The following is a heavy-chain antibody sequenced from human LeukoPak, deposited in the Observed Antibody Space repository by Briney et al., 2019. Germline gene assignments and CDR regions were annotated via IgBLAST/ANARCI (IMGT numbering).Heavy chain of an antibody. Sequence: GGTLRLSCAASGFTFSSNWMAWVRQAPGKGVEWVANINVDGSEKYCVDSVKGRFTISRDNAKDSLNLQMNSLRVEDTAVYYCARDRGWADLDWGQGTLVTVSS. J-gene: IGHJ4*02. D-gene: IGHD3-10*01. CDR1: GFTFSSNW. CDR3: ARDRGWADLD. CDR2: INVDGSEK. V-gene: IGHV3-7*01.